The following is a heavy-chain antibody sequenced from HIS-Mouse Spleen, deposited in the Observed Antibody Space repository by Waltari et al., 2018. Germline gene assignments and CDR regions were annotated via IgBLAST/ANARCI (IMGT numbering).Heavy chain of an antibody. J-gene: IGHJ4*02. D-gene: IGHD6-19*01. CDR1: GFTFSSYG. V-gene: IGHV3-30*18. CDR2: IYYDGSNK. CDR3: AKASSGWLDY. Sequence: QVQLVESGGGVVQPGRSLRLSCAASGFTFSSYGMHWVRQGPGKGLEGGSVIYYDGSNKYYADSVKGRFTISRDNSKNTLYLQMNSLRAEDTAVYYCAKASSGWLDYWGQGTLVTVSS.